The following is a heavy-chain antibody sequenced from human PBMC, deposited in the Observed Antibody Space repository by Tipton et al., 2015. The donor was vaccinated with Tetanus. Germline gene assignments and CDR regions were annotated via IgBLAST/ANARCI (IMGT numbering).Heavy chain of an antibody. V-gene: IGHV5-51*01. CDR1: GYSFSGYW. CDR3: ARHPDFWSGYYFDL. Sequence: QLVQSGAEVKKAGESLKISCKGSGYSFSGYWIGWVRQMPGKGLEWMGIIYPGDSDTRYSPSFEGQVSISVDKSIATAYLQWSSLKASDTAIYYCARHPDFWSGYYFDLWGQGTLVNVSS. CDR2: IYPGDSDT. J-gene: IGHJ4*02. D-gene: IGHD3-3*01.